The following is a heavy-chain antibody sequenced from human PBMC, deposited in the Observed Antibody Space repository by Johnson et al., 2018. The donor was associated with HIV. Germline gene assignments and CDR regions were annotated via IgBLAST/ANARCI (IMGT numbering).Heavy chain of an antibody. D-gene: IGHD6-6*01. J-gene: IGHJ3*02. Sequence: QVQLVESGGGLVKPGGSLRLSCAASGFTFSSYAMHWVRQAPGKGLEWVAIISYDGTNKYYADSVRGRFTISRDNSKNTLYLQMNSLRAEDTAVYYCARAKSIAIRGGAFDIWGQGTTVTVSS. V-gene: IGHV3-30-3*01. CDR2: ISYDGTNK. CDR1: GFTFSSYA. CDR3: ARAKSIAIRGGAFDI.